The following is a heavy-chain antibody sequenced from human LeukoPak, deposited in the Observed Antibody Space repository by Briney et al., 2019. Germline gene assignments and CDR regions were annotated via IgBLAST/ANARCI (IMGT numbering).Heavy chain of an antibody. J-gene: IGHJ5*02. CDR1: GGSISSGSYY. CDR3: ARDRRWLQHNNWFDP. D-gene: IGHD5-24*01. V-gene: IGHV4-61*02. CDR2: IYTSGST. Sequence: PSQTLSLTCTVSGGSISSGSYYWSWIRQPAGKGLEWIGRIYTSGSTNYNPSLKSRVTISVDKSKNQFSLKLSSVTAADTAVYYCARDRRWLQHNNWFDPWGQGTLVTVSS.